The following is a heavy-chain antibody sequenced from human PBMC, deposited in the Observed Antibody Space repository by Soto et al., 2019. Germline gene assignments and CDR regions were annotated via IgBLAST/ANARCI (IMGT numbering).Heavy chain of an antibody. CDR3: ARDQEFGYSGYDFTAFDI. CDR2: IKQDGSEK. CDR1: GFTFSSYW. D-gene: IGHD5-12*01. J-gene: IGHJ3*02. V-gene: IGHV3-7*01. Sequence: GGSLRLSCAASGFTFSSYWMSWFRQAPGKGLEWVANIKQDGSEKYYVDSVKGRFTISRDNAKNSLYLQMNSLRAEDTAVYYCARDQEFGYSGYDFTAFDIWGQGTMVTVSS.